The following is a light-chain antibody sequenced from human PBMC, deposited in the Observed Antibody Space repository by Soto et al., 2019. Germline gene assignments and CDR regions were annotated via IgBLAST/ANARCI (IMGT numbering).Light chain of an antibody. CDR1: QFLSSY. Sequence: ELVLTQSPATLCLSPGERATLSCRASQFLSSYLAWYQQRPGQPPRLLIYDTSNRATGIPARFSGSGSGTDFTLTISGLEPADLGVYYCQQRHNWPITFGQGTRLEIK. CDR2: DTS. CDR3: QQRHNWPIT. V-gene: IGKV3-11*01. J-gene: IGKJ5*01.